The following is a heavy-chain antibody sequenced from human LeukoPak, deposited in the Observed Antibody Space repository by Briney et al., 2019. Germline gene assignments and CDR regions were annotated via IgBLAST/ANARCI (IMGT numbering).Heavy chain of an antibody. CDR1: GDTFSSYY. D-gene: IGHD3-10*01. Sequence: ASVKVPCKASGDTFSSYYMHWVRQAPGQGLEWMGIITPSGDSTNYAQKFQGRVTMTRDTSTSTVYVELSSLRSEDTAVYYCAREGFHGRELFPTFDYWGQGTLVTVSS. CDR2: ITPSGDST. V-gene: IGHV1-46*01. CDR3: AREGFHGRELFPTFDY. J-gene: IGHJ4*02.